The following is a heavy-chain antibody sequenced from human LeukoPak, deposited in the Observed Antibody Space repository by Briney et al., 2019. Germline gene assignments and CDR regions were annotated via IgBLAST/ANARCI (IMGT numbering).Heavy chain of an antibody. V-gene: IGHV1-18*01. Sequence: ASVKVSCKASGYTFTSYGISWVRQAPGQGLEWMGWISAYNGNTNYAQKFQGRVTMTTDTSTTTAYMELRSLRSDDTAVYYCAGRLMAPLAEDNWFDPWGQGTLVTVSS. CDR3: AGRLMAPLAEDNWFDP. J-gene: IGHJ5*02. D-gene: IGHD2-8*01. CDR2: ISAYNGNT. CDR1: GYTFTSYG.